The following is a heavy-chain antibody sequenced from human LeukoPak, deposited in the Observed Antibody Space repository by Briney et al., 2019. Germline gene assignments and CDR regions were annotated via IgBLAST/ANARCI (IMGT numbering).Heavy chain of an antibody. J-gene: IGHJ3*02. V-gene: IGHV3-48*03. CDR2: ISSSGSII. CDR3: AREADCSGGGCYRGAFDI. D-gene: IGHD2-15*01. Sequence: PGGSLRLSCAASGFTFSSYEMSWVRQAPGKGLEWVSYISSSGSIIYHADSVKGRFTISRDNSKNTLFLQMNSLRAEDTAVYYCAREADCSGGGCYRGAFDIWGQGTMVAVSS. CDR1: GFTFSSYE.